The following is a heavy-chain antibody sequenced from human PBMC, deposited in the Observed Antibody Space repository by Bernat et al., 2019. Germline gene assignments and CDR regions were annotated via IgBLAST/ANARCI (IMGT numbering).Heavy chain of an antibody. Sequence: EVQLVQSGAEVKKPGESLKISCKGSGYSFTSYWIGWVRQMPGKGLEWMGVIYPGDSETSYSPSVQGQVTISTDKSISTAYLQWSSLKASDTAMYYCARSTGYSGYELEHWGQGTLVTVSS. CDR3: ARSTGYSGYELEH. CDR2: IYPGDSET. CDR1: GYSFTSYW. J-gene: IGHJ1*01. V-gene: IGHV5-51*01. D-gene: IGHD5-12*01.